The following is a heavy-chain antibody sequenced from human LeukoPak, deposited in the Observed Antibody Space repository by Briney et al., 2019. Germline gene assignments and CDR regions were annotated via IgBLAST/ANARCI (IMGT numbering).Heavy chain of an antibody. CDR1: GFTFSSYS. D-gene: IGHD3-22*01. CDR2: ISSSSSTI. V-gene: IGHV3-48*01. Sequence: GGSLRLSCAASGFTFSSYSMNWVRQAPGKGLEWVSYISSSSSTIYYADSVKGRFTISRDNSKNTLYLQMNSLRAEDTAVYYCARALYYYDSSGHQANWYFDLWGRGTLVTVSS. CDR3: ARALYYYDSSGHQANWYFDL. J-gene: IGHJ2*01.